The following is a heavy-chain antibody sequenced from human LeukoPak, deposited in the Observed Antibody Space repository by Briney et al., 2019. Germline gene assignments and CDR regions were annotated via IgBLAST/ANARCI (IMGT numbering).Heavy chain of an antibody. CDR1: GGSISSSSYY. CDR2: LYYSGST. Sequence: SETLSLTCTVSGGSISSSSYYWGWIRQPPGKGLEWIGSLYYSGSTYYNPSLKSRVTISIDTSKNQFTLKLSSVTAADTAVYYCARRGLDYFDDWGQGTLVTVSS. J-gene: IGHJ4*02. CDR3: ARRGLDYFDD. V-gene: IGHV4-39*01.